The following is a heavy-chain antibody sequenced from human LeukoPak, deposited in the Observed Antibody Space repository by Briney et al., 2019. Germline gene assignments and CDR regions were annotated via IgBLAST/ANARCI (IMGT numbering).Heavy chain of an antibody. J-gene: IGHJ4*02. CDR3: TTTAGYNYGPY. CDR2: LYIGGNT. V-gene: IGHV3-53*01. Sequence: PGGSLRLSCAASGLIVSNNYMNWVRQAPGKGLEWVSALYIGGNTYYADSVRGRFTISRDNSKNTLYLQMNSLRAEDTAIYYCTTTAGYNYGPYWGQGTLVTVSS. CDR1: GLIVSNNY. D-gene: IGHD5-18*01.